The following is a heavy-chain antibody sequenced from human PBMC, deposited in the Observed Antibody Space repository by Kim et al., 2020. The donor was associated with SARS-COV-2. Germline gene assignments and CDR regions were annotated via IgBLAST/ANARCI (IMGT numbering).Heavy chain of an antibody. CDR2: ISGSGGST. CDR1: GFTFSSYA. Sequence: GGSLRLSCAASGFTFSSYAMSWVRQAPVKGLEWVSAISGSGGSTYYADSVKGRFTISRDNSKNTLYLQMNSLRAEDTAVYYCAKDVGSSNYYYYYMDVWGKGTTVTVSS. D-gene: IGHD6-13*01. V-gene: IGHV3-23*01. CDR3: AKDVGSSNYYYYYMDV. J-gene: IGHJ6*03.